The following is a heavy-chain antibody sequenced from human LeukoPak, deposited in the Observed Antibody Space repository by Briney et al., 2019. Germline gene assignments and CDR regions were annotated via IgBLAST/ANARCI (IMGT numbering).Heavy chain of an antibody. CDR3: ASPYYYDSSGYQRAHWYFDL. D-gene: IGHD3-22*01. J-gene: IGHJ2*01. Sequence: SVKVSCKASGGTFSSYAISWVRQAPGQGLEWMGRIIPIFGTAHYAQKFQGRVTITTDESTSTAYMELSSLRSEDTAVYYCASPYYYDSSGYQRAHWYFDLWGRGTLVTVSS. CDR2: IIPIFGTA. V-gene: IGHV1-69*05. CDR1: GGTFSSYA.